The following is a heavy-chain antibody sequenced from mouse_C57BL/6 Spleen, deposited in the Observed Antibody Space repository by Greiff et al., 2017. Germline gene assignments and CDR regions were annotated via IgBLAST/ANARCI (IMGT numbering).Heavy chain of an antibody. CDR3: ASSYYYGPDY. V-gene: IGHV1-4*01. J-gene: IGHJ2*01. CDR1: GYTFTSYT. D-gene: IGHD1-1*01. Sequence: VKLVESGAELARPGASVKMSCKASGYTFTSYTMHWVKQRPGQGLEWIGYINPSSGYTKYNQKFKDKATLTADKSSSTAYMQLSSLTSEDSAVYYCASSYYYGPDYWGQGTTLTVSS. CDR2: INPSSGYT.